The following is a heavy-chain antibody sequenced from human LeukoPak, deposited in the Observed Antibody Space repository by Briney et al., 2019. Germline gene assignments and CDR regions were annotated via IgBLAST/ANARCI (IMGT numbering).Heavy chain of an antibody. D-gene: IGHD6-13*01. J-gene: IGHJ4*02. CDR2: MSPNSGNI. V-gene: IGHV1-8*01. CDR3: AAGNDY. Sequence: ASVKVSCKASGYTFTSYDINWVRQATGQGLEWMGWMSPNSGNINYVQKLQGRVTMTRNTSISTAYMELNSLTYEDTAVYYCAAGNDYWGQGTLVTVSS. CDR1: GYTFTSYD.